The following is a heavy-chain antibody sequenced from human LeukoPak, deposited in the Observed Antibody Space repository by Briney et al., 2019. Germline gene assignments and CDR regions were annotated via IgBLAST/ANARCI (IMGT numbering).Heavy chain of an antibody. V-gene: IGHV4-34*01. CDR3: ASMMARRAFDI. D-gene: IGHD5-24*01. J-gene: IGHJ3*02. CDR1: GESYSGYY. Sequence: PSETQSLTCAAYGESYSGYYWRWIRQPPGRGLEWIGESNHSGSTNYNPSLKSRVTISVDTSKNQFSLKLISVTAADTAVYYCASMMARRAFDIWGQGTMVTVSS. CDR2: SNHSGST.